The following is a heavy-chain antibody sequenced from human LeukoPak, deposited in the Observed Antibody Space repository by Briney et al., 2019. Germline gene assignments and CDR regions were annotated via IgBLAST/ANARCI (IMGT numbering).Heavy chain of an antibody. CDR3: VRVRTGTSCYDY. CDR1: GGSISSSDSH. J-gene: IGHJ4*02. D-gene: IGHD2-2*01. CDR2: ISYRGST. Sequence: PSETLSLTCTVSGGSISSSDSHWSWIRQSPGKGLEWIGYISYRGSTSYNPSLRSRLTISIDTPQNQFSLKLTSVTAADTAVYYCVRVRTGTSCYDYWGQGTLVTVSP. V-gene: IGHV4-30-4*01.